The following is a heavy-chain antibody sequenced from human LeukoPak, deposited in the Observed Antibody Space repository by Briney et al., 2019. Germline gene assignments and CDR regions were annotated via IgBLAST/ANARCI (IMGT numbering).Heavy chain of an antibody. Sequence: SETLSLTCTVSGGSISSGSYYWTWIRQPAGKGLEWVGRIYTSGTPNYNPSLKSRVTISIDTSRNQFSLKLSSVTAADTAVYYCARDRVGDYFDYWGQGTLVTVSS. J-gene: IGHJ4*02. CDR1: GGSISSGSYY. CDR3: ARDRVGDYFDY. D-gene: IGHD3-16*01. CDR2: IYTSGTP. V-gene: IGHV4-61*02.